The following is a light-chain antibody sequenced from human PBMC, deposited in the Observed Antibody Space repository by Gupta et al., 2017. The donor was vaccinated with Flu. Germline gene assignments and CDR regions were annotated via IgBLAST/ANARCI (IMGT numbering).Light chain of an antibody. CDR3: QQRSNWPPYT. J-gene: IGKJ2*01. V-gene: IGKV3-11*01. CDR1: QSVSRY. CDR2: DAS. Sequence: AYLSLAQGERATRSCRASQSVSRYLAWYQQKPGQAARLLIYDASNRATGIPARFSGSGSGTDFTLTISSLEPEDFAVYYCQQRSNWPPYTFGQGTKLQIK.